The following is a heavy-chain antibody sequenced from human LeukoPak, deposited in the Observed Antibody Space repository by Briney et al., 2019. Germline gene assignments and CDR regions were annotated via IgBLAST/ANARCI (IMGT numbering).Heavy chain of an antibody. CDR1: GGSISSGGYY. V-gene: IGHV4-30-2*01. J-gene: IGHJ3*01. CDR3: ARPLDTTMVNAFDV. CDR2: IYHSGST. Sequence: SQTLSLTCTVSGGSISSGGYYWSWIRQPPGKGLEWIGYIYHSGSTYYNPSLKSRVTISVDRSNNQFSLKLTSVTAADTAVYFCARPLDTTMVNAFDVWGQGTMVTVSS. D-gene: IGHD5-18*01.